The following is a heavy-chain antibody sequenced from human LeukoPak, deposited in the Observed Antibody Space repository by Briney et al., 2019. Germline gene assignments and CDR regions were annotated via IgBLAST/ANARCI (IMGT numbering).Heavy chain of an antibody. CDR3: ARAGASLYCSSTSCYGV. CDR1: GYSFTSYW. J-gene: IGHJ4*02. D-gene: IGHD2-2*01. Sequence: GESLKISCKGYGYSFTSYWIGWVRQMPGKGLEWMGIIYPGDSDIRYSPSFQGQVTISADKSISTAYLQWSSLKASDTAMYYCARAGASLYCSSTSCYGVWGQGTLVTVSS. V-gene: IGHV5-51*01. CDR2: IYPGDSDI.